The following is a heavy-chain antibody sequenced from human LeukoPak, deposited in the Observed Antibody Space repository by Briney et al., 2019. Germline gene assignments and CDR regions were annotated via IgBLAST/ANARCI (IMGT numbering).Heavy chain of an antibody. CDR1: GGTFSSYA. V-gene: IGHV1-69*04. Sequence: ASVKVSCKASGGTFSSYAISWVRQAPGQGLEWMGRIIPILGIANYAQKFQGRVTITADKSTSTAYMELSSLRSDDTAVYYCARDLGIAAAGTDFDYWGQGTLVTVSS. D-gene: IGHD6-13*01. CDR2: IIPILGIA. CDR3: ARDLGIAAAGTDFDY. J-gene: IGHJ4*02.